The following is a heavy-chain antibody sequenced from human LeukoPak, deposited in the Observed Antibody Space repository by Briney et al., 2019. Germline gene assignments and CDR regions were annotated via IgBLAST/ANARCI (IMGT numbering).Heavy chain of an antibody. J-gene: IGHJ4*02. CDR1: GGSISSGSYY. V-gene: IGHV4-61*02. CDR2: IYTSGST. CDR3: ARGISYNGYYFGY. Sequence: PSETLSLTCTVSGGSISSGSYYWSWIRQPAGKGLEWIGRIYTSGSTNYNPSLKSRVTMSVDTSKTQFSLKLSSVTAADTAVYYCARGISYNGYYFGYWGQGTLVTVSS. D-gene: IGHD2-15*01.